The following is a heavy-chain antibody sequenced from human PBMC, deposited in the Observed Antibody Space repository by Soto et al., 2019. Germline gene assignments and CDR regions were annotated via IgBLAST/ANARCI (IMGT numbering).Heavy chain of an antibody. V-gene: IGHV4-61*01. CDR3: ARDGCYYEVWSARWFKNWLGP. CDR1: GGSVSSVSYY. CDR2: IYYSGST. D-gene: IGHD3-3*01. Sequence: PSETLSLTCTVSGGSVSSVSYYWSWIRQPPGKGLEWIGYIYYSGSTNYNPSLKSRVTISVDTSKNQFSLKLSSVTAADTAVYYCARDGCYYEVWSARWFKNWLGPRGQGTMVTVAS. J-gene: IGHJ5*02.